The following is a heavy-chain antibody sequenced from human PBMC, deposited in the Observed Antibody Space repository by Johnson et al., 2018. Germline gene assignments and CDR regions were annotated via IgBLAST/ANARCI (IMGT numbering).Heavy chain of an antibody. Sequence: LVESGGGLVQPGGSLRLSCVVSGFSFSRSVMSWVRQAPGKGLEWVSTFDGGSGSTYYADSVKGRFTISRDSSNNTLYRQLNSLRGDDSAVYYCADRMAALGQKYFQDWGQGALVIVSS. V-gene: IGHV3-23*04. D-gene: IGHD5-24*01. CDR3: ADRMAALGQKYFQD. CDR2: FDGGSGST. J-gene: IGHJ1*01. CDR1: GFSFSRSV.